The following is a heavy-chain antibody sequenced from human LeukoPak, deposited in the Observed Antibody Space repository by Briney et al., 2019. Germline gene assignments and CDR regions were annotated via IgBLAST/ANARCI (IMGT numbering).Heavy chain of an antibody. V-gene: IGHV4-34*01. D-gene: IGHD2-2*01. J-gene: IGHJ4*02. Sequence: SETLSLTCAVYGGSFSGYYWSWIRQPPGKGLEWIGEINHSGSTNYNPSLKSRVTISVDTSKSQFSLKVSSVTAADTAVYYCARGRTGAAALDYWGQGTLVTVSS. CDR3: ARGRTGAAALDY. CDR1: GGSFSGYY. CDR2: INHSGST.